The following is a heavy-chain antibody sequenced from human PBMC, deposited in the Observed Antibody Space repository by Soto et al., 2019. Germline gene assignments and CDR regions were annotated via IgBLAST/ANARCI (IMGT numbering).Heavy chain of an antibody. CDR3: AKDQGIAASHGID. V-gene: IGHV3-30*18. CDR2: LSSHGSDK. D-gene: IGHD6-13*01. J-gene: IGHJ3*01. CDR1: GFTFNNYG. Sequence: QVQLVESGGGVVQPGTSLRLSCAASGFTFNNYGMHWVRQAPGTGLEWVAALSSHGSDKYYTDSVKGRLTISRDNSKNTLYLQMHSLRAEDTAVYYCAKDQGIAASHGIDWGQGTMVTVSS.